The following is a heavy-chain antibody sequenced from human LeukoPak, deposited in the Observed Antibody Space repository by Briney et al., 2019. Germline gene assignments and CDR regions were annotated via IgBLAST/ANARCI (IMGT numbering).Heavy chain of an antibody. J-gene: IGHJ4*02. Sequence: GGSLRLSCAASGFTFSSYEMNWVRQAPGKGLEWVSYIGSSGNTIYYADSVKGRFSVSRDNAKESLYLQMNSLRAEDTAVYYCARSSLFDSWGQGTLVTVSS. CDR3: ARSSLFDS. CDR1: GFTFSSYE. CDR2: IGSSGNTI. D-gene: IGHD6-6*01. V-gene: IGHV3-48*03.